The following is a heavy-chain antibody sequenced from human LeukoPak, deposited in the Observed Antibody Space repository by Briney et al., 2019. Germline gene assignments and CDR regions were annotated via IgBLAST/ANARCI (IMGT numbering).Heavy chain of an antibody. D-gene: IGHD1-26*01. J-gene: IGHJ3*02. CDR2: IYYSGST. CDR1: GGSISSYY. Sequence: SETLSLTCTVSGGSISSYYWSWIRQPPGKGLEWIGYIYYSGSTNYNPSLKSRATISVDTSKNQFSLKLSSVTAADTAVYYCARGAYSGSIDAFDIWGQGTMVTVSS. CDR3: ARGAYSGSIDAFDI. V-gene: IGHV4-59*01.